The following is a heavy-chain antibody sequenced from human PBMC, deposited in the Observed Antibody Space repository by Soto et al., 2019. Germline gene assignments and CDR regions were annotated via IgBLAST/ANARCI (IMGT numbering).Heavy chain of an antibody. J-gene: IGHJ4*02. CDR1: GGTFSSYA. V-gene: IGHV1-69*13. D-gene: IGHD6-6*01. CDR2: IIPIFGTA. Sequence: SVKVSCKASGGTFSSYAISWVRQAPGQGLEWMGGIIPIFGTANYAQKFQGRVTITADESTSTAYMELSSLRSEDTAVHYCARVGSSSPDEILDYWGQGTLVTVSS. CDR3: ARVGSSSPDEILDY.